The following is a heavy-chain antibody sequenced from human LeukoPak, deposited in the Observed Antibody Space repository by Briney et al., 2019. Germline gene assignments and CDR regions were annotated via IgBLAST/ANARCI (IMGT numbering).Heavy chain of an antibody. V-gene: IGHV4-39*01. D-gene: IGHD6-19*01. CDR1: GGSISSSPYY. CDR2: IYYSGST. CDR3: ARHASVDGNWPRPLDY. Sequence: AETLSLTCTVSGGSISSSPYYWGWIRQPPGKGLEWIGNIYYSGSTYYNPSLKTRVTISVDTSKNQFSLKLTSVTAADTAVYYCARHASVDGNWPRPLDYWGQGSLVTVSS. J-gene: IGHJ4*02.